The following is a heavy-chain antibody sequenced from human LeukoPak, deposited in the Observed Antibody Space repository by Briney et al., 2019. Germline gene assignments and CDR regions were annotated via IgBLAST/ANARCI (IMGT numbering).Heavy chain of an antibody. Sequence: GGSLRLSCAASGFTFSSYGMHWVRQAPGKGLEWVAFIRYDGSNKYYADSVKGRFTISRDNSKNTLYLQMNSLRAEDTAVYYCAKDHVLRFLEWLYYFDYWGQGTLVTVSS. V-gene: IGHV3-30*02. CDR2: IRYDGSNK. CDR1: GFTFSSYG. J-gene: IGHJ4*02. D-gene: IGHD3-3*01. CDR3: AKDHVLRFLEWLYYFDY.